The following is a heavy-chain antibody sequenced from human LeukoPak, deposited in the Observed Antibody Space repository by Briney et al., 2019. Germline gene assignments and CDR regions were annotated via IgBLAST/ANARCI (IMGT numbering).Heavy chain of an antibody. J-gene: IGHJ4*02. CDR1: GGSISSYY. CDR3: ARDRAIFGVAKYYFDY. CDR2: IYTSGST. D-gene: IGHD3-3*01. V-gene: IGHV4-4*07. Sequence: PSETLSLTCTVSGGSISSYYWSWIRQPAGKGLEWIGRIYTSGSTNYNPSLKSRLTMSVDTSKNQFSLKLSSVTAADTAVYYCARDRAIFGVAKYYFDYWGQGTLVTVSS.